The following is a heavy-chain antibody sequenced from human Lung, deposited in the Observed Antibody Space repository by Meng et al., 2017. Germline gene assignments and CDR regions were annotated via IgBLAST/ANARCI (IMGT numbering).Heavy chain of an antibody. CDR1: GGTFSSYA. Sequence: SVKVSCKASGGTFSSYAISWVRQAPGQGLEWMGGIIPIFGTANYAQKFQGRVTITADESTSTAYMELSSLRSEDTAVYYCARRKYYYDSSGYIRGRYYFDYWGQGTLVTVSS. CDR3: ARRKYYYDSSGYIRGRYYFDY. J-gene: IGHJ4*02. D-gene: IGHD3-22*01. CDR2: IIPIFGTA. V-gene: IGHV1-69*13.